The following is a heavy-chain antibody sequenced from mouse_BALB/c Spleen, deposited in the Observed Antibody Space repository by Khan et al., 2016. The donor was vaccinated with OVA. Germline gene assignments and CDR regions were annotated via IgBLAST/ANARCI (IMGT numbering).Heavy chain of an antibody. CDR2: MIYSGYT. D-gene: IGHD2-14*01. CDR3: ARSTYRYAFAY. Sequence: EVQLQESGPSLVQPSQTLSLTCSVTGDSITGGFWSWIRKFPGNKLEYMGYMIYSGYTYYNPSLKGRFSITRHTSKNKYYLQLNSVTTEDTATYYCARSTYRYAFAYWCQGTLVTVSA. CDR1: GDSITGGF. V-gene: IGHV3-8*02. J-gene: IGHJ3*01.